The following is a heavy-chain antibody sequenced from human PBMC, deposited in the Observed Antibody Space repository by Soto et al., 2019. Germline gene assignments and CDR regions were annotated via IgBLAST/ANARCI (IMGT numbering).Heavy chain of an antibody. Sequence: GASVKVSCKASGGTFSSYAISWVRQAPGQGLEWMGGIIPIFGTANYAQKFQGRVTITADKSTSTAYMELSSLRSEDTAVYYCARVYDILNYGMDVWGQGTTVTVSS. CDR1: GGTFSSYA. CDR2: IIPIFGTA. V-gene: IGHV1-69*06. D-gene: IGHD3-9*01. J-gene: IGHJ6*02. CDR3: ARVYDILNYGMDV.